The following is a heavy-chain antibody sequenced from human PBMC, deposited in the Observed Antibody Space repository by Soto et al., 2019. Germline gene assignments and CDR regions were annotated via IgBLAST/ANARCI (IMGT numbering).Heavy chain of an antibody. Sequence: EVQLVESGGGLVQPGGSLRLSCAASGFTFSSYWMSWVRQAPGKGLEWVANIKQDGSEKYYVDSVKGRFTISRDNAKNSLYLQMNSLRAEYTAVYYCARERRPIMMTFGGDFDYWGQGTLVTVSS. CDR2: IKQDGSEK. CDR3: ARERRPIMMTFGGDFDY. J-gene: IGHJ4*02. CDR1: GFTFSSYW. V-gene: IGHV3-7*05. D-gene: IGHD3-16*01.